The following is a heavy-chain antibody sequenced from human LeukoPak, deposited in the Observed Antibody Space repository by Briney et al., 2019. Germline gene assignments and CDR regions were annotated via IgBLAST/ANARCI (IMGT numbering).Heavy chain of an antibody. J-gene: IGHJ4*02. CDR2: FDPEDGET. Sequence: ASVKVSCKVSGYTLTELSMHWVRQAPGKGLEWMGGFDPEDGETIYAQEFQGRVTMTEDTSTDTAYMELSSLRSEDTAVYYCATAIAVAGTSGYYFDYWGQGTLVTVSS. V-gene: IGHV1-24*01. CDR1: GYTLTELS. CDR3: ATAIAVAGTSGYYFDY. D-gene: IGHD6-19*01.